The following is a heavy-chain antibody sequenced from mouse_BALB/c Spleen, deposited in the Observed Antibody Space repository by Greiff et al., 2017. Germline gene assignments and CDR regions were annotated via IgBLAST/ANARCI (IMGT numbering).Heavy chain of an antibody. Sequence: EVHLVESGAELVKPGASVKLSCTASGFNIKDTYMHWVKQRPEQGLEWIGRIDPANGNTKYDPKFQGKATITADTSSNTAYLQLSSLTSEDTAVYYCARSTASAYWGQGTLVTVSA. CDR2: IDPANGNT. D-gene: IGHD1-2*01. J-gene: IGHJ3*01. V-gene: IGHV14-3*02. CDR1: GFNIKDTY. CDR3: ARSTASAY.